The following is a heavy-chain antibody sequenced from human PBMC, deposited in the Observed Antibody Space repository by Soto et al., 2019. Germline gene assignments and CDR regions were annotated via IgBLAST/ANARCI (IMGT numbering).Heavy chain of an antibody. Sequence: TSETLSLTCTVSGGSISSSSYYWAWIRQPPGKGLEWIGSIYYSGSTYYNPSLKSRVSISVDTSKNQFSLKLSSVTAADTAVYYCARPNPSSYCSSTSCYAHFDNWGQGTLVTVSS. J-gene: IGHJ4*02. V-gene: IGHV4-39*01. CDR3: ARPNPSSYCSSTSCYAHFDN. D-gene: IGHD2-2*01. CDR1: GGSISSSSYY. CDR2: IYYSGST.